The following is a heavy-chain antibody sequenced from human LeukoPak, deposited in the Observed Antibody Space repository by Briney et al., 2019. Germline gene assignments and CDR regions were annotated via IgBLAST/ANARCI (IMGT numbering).Heavy chain of an antibody. CDR2: IFYSGST. CDR3: ARHYSGDGYPLDY. D-gene: IGHD5-24*01. V-gene: IGHV4-59*01. J-gene: IGHJ4*02. Sequence: PSETLSLTCTVSGGSINSYYWSWIRQPPGKGLEWIGYIFYSGSTNHNPSLQSRVTISVDTSRNQFSLNLSSVTAADTAVYYCARHYSGDGYPLDYWGQGTLVTVSS. CDR1: GGSINSYY.